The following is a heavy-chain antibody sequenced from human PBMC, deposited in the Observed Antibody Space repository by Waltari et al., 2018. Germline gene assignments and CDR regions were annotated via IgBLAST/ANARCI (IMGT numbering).Heavy chain of an antibody. V-gene: IGHV4-39*01. CDR3: ARARLVLEEYYFDY. J-gene: IGHJ4*02. CDR2: IYYSGST. CDR1: GGSISSSSYY. D-gene: IGHD6-19*01. Sequence: QLQLQESGPGLVKPSETLSLTCTVSGGSISSSSYYWGWIRQPQGKGLEWIGSIYYSGSTYYNPSLKSRVTISVDTSKNQFSLKLSSVTAADTAVYYCARARLVLEEYYFDYWGQGTLVTVSS.